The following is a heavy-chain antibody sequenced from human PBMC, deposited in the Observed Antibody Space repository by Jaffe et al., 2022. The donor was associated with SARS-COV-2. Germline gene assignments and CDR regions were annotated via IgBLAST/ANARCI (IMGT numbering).Heavy chain of an antibody. CDR1: GFTFSTSG. D-gene: IGHD3-10*01. CDR3: AKGWFDMDV. J-gene: IGHJ6*02. CDR2: IISNGGNT. Sequence: EVQLLESGGGLVQPGGSLRLSCAASGFTFSTSGMSWVRQAPGKGLEWVSSIISNGGNTNYADSVKGRFTISRDNSKNTLYLQMNSLRAEDTAIYYCAKGWFDMDVWGQGTTVTVSS. V-gene: IGHV3-23*01.